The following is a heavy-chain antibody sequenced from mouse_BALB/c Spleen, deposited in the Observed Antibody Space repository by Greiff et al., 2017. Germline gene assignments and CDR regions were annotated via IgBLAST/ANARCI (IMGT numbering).Heavy chain of an antibody. Sequence: EVQLQESGGGLVKPGGSLKLSCAASGFTFSSYAMSWVRQTPEKRLEWVASISSGGSTYYPDSVKGRFTISRDNARNILYLQMSSLRSEDTAMYYCARGVSITTATGDFDYWGQGTTLTVSS. V-gene: IGHV5-6-5*01. CDR3: ARGVSITTATGDFDY. CDR2: ISSGGST. J-gene: IGHJ2*01. CDR1: GFTFSSYA. D-gene: IGHD1-2*01.